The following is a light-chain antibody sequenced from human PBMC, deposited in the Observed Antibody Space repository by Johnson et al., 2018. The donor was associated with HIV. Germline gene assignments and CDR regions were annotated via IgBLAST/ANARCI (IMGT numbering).Light chain of an antibody. CDR3: GTWDNSLSTGGV. Sequence: QSVLTQPPSVSAAPGQKVTISCSGSSSNLGNNYVSWYQQLPGTAPKLLIYENHKRPSGSPDRFSGSKSGTSATLGITGLQTGDEADYYCGTWDNSLSTGGVFGTGTKVTVL. J-gene: IGLJ1*01. CDR2: ENH. CDR1: SSNLGNNY. V-gene: IGLV1-51*02.